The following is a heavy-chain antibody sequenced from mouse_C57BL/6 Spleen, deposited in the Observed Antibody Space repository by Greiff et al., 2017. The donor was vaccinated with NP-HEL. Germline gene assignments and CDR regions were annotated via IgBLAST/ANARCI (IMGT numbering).Heavy chain of an antibody. Sequence: QVQLQQSGAELVRPGASVKLSCKASGYTFTDYYINWVKQRPGQGLEWIARIYPGSGNTYYNEKFKGKATLTAEKSSSTAYMQLSSLTSEDSAVYFCAREGYGNYDWFAYWGQGTLVTVSA. CDR2: IYPGSGNT. J-gene: IGHJ3*01. V-gene: IGHV1-76*01. D-gene: IGHD2-1*01. CDR1: GYTFTDYY. CDR3: AREGYGNYDWFAY.